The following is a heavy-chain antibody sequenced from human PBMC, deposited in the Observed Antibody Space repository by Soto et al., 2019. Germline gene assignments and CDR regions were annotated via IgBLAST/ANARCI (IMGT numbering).Heavy chain of an antibody. J-gene: IGHJ6*02. V-gene: IGHV1-18*01. CDR3: ASDLPTMDV. Sequence: QVQLVQSGAEVKKPGASVKVSCKASGYTFTSYGISWVRQAPGPGLEWMGWIRAYNGNTNYAQKLQGRVTMTTDTPTSTAYMELRSPSSDDTAVYSCASDLPTMDVWGPGTTVTVSS. CDR2: IRAYNGNT. CDR1: GYTFTSYG.